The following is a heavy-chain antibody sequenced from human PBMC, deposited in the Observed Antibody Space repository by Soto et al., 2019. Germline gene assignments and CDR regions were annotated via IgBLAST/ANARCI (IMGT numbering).Heavy chain of an antibody. Sequence: RGESLKISCKGSGYSFTSYWISWVRQMPGKGLEWMGRIDPSDSYTNYSPSFKGHVTISADKSISTAYLQWSSLKASDTAMYYCARHGGGGGYYYYGMDVWGQGTTVTVSS. V-gene: IGHV5-10-1*01. D-gene: IGHD3-10*01. CDR3: ARHGGGGGYYYYGMDV. CDR2: IDPSDSYT. J-gene: IGHJ6*02. CDR1: GYSFTSYW.